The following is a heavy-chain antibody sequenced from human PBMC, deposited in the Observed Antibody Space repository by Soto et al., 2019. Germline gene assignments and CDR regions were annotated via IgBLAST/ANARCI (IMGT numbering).Heavy chain of an antibody. Sequence: GGSLRLSCAASGFTFSGSAMHWVRQASGKGLEWVGRIRSKANSYATAYAASVKGRFTISRDDSKNTAYLQMNSLKTEDTTVYYCTRRRSSSSVLSRYGMDVWGQGTTVTVSS. CDR1: GFTFSGSA. J-gene: IGHJ6*02. V-gene: IGHV3-73*01. CDR2: IRSKANSYAT. CDR3: TRRRSSSSVLSRYGMDV. D-gene: IGHD6-13*01.